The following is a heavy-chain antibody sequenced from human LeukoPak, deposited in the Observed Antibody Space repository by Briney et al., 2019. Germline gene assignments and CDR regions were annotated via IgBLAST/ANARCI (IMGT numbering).Heavy chain of an antibody. CDR3: ARLGGGGNLAY. CDR1: GGSISSYY. J-gene: IGHJ4*02. Sequence: SETLSLTCTVSGGSISSYYWSWIRQPPGKGLEWIGYIYYSGSTNYNPSLKSRVTISVDTSKNQFSLKLTSVTAADTAVYYCARLGGGGNLAYWGQGTLVTVSS. D-gene: IGHD4-23*01. CDR2: IYYSGST. V-gene: IGHV4-59*01.